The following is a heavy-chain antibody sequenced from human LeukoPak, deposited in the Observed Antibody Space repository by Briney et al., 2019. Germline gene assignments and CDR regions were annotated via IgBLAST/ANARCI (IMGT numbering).Heavy chain of an antibody. D-gene: IGHD4-17*01. Sequence: PGGSLRLSCTPSGFTFSSNAMTWVRQAPGKGLEWVSAISGSGGSTYYADSVKGRFTISRDNSKNTLYLQMNSLRAEDTAVYYCAEAGYGDYHLNWFDPWGQGTLVTVSS. CDR2: ISGSGGST. V-gene: IGHV3-23*01. J-gene: IGHJ5*02. CDR3: AEAGYGDYHLNWFDP. CDR1: GFTFSSNA.